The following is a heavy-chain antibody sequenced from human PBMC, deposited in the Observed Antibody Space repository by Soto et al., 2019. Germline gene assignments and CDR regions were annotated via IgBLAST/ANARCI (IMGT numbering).Heavy chain of an antibody. V-gene: IGHV4-4*07. D-gene: IGHD6-13*01. CDR3: ARSSHKESWFDP. J-gene: IGHJ5*02. CDR1: NGSISNFY. Sequence: QVQLQESGPGLVKPSETLSLTCTVSNGSISNFYWNWIRQSAGKGLEWIGRTHGSGSATYNPSLRSRVTMSVDTSKNQFSLKVNSVTGADTAVYYCARSSHKESWFDPWGQGTLVTVSS. CDR2: THGSGSA.